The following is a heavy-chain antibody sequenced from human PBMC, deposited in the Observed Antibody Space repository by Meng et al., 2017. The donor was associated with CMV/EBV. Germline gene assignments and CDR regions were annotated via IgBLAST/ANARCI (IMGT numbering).Heavy chain of an antibody. D-gene: IGHD5-18*01. J-gene: IGHJ4*02. Sequence: ASVKVSCKASGYTFTGYYMHWVRQATGQGLEWMGWINPNSGGTNYAQKFQGRVTMTRDTSISTAYMELSRLGSEDTAVYYCARDPGGNSYGSLSYFDYWGQGTLVTVSS. V-gene: IGHV1-2*02. CDR3: ARDPGGNSYGSLSYFDY. CDR2: INPNSGGT. CDR1: GYTFTGYY.